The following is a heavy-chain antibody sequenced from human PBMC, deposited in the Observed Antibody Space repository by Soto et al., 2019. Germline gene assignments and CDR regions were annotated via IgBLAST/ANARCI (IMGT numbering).Heavy chain of an antibody. V-gene: IGHV3-30*04. CDR1: GFTFSSYA. Sequence: GGSLRLSCAASGFTFSSYAMHWVRQAPGKGLEWVAVISYDGSNKYYADSVKGRFTISRDNSKNTLYLQMNSLRAEDTAVYYCARIGTVTHDAFDIWGQGTMVTVSS. D-gene: IGHD4-4*01. J-gene: IGHJ3*02. CDR3: ARIGTVTHDAFDI. CDR2: ISYDGSNK.